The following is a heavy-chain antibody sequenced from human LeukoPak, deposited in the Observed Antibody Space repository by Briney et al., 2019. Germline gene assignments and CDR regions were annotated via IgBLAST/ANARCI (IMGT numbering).Heavy chain of an antibody. Sequence: GGSLRLSCAASGFTFSGSAMHWVRQASGQGLEWVGRIRSKANSYATAYAASVKGRFTISRDDSKNTAYLQMNSLKTEDTAVYYCTRHVVGGDYWGQGTLVTVSS. J-gene: IGHJ4*02. CDR1: GFTFSGSA. V-gene: IGHV3-73*01. CDR3: TRHVVGGDY. CDR2: IRSKANSYAT. D-gene: IGHD2-15*01.